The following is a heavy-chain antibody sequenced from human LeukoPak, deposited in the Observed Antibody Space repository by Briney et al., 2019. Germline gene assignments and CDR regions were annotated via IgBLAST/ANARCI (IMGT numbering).Heavy chain of an antibody. CDR3: ARVADGEAFDI. CDR2: IYTSGST. J-gene: IGHJ3*02. Sequence: SETLSLTCTVSGGSISSHYWSWLRQPAGKGLEYIGRIYTSGSTNYNPSLKSRVTMSVDTSKNQFSLKLSSVTAADTAVYYCARVADGEAFDIWGQGTMVTVSS. D-gene: IGHD3-10*01. CDR1: GGSISSHY. V-gene: IGHV4-4*07.